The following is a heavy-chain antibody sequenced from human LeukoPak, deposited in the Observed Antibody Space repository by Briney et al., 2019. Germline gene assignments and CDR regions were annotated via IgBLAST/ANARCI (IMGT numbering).Heavy chain of an antibody. V-gene: IGHV4-61*02. CDR1: GGSISSGSYY. J-gene: IGHJ4*02. CDR3: ARGSPAVSYYFDY. Sequence: SQTLSLTCTVSGGSISSGSYYWSWIRQPAGKGLEWIGRTYTSGSTNYNPSLKSRATISVDTSKNQFSLKLSSVTAADTAVYYCARGSPAVSYYFDYWGQGTLVTVSS. D-gene: IGHD4-17*01. CDR2: TYTSGST.